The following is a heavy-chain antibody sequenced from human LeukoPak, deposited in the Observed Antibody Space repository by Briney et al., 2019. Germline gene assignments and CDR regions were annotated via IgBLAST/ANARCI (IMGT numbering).Heavy chain of an antibody. CDR1: GGSISSYY. D-gene: IGHD1-20*01. J-gene: IGHJ4*02. V-gene: IGHV4-59*08. CDR2: MDYSGIT. CDR3: VRRILGTTSDSFGY. Sequence: SETLSLTCTVSGGSISSYYWSWIRQPPGKGLEWIGNMDYSGITYYNPSLKSRVAISVDTSMNEFSLKLSSVTAADTAVYYCVRRILGTTSDSFGYWGQGTLVTVSS.